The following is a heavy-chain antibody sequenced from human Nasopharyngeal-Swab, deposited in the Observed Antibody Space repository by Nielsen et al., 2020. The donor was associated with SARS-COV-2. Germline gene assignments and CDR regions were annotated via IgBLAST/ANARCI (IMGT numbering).Heavy chain of an antibody. J-gene: IGHJ4*02. CDR3: TRDRVFYYDSSGRKEFEY. CDR1: GLLSCTFG. CDR2: ISYDGSKK. V-gene: IGHV3-33*05. D-gene: IGHD3-22*01. Sequence: ASGLLSCTFGVHWVRKAAGKGLAWVALISYDGSKKYYADSVKGRFTISRDKSKNTLYLQMNNLRAEDTAVYYCTRDRVFYYDSSGRKEFEYWGQGTRVTVSS.